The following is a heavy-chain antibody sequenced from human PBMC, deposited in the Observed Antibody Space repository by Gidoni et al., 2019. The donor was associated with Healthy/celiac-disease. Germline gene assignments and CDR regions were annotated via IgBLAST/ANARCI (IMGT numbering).Heavy chain of an antibody. CDR3: ARDELSYYDFWSGYFDY. CDR1: GFTFICSY. CDR2: ISSSGRTI. J-gene: IGHJ4*02. Sequence: QVQLVESGGGLVKPGGSLRLSCAASGFTFICSYRSWIRQAPGQGLEWVSYISSSGRTIYYADSVKGRFTISRDNAKNSLYLQMNSLRAEDTAVYYCARDELSYYDFWSGYFDYWGQGTLVTVSS. V-gene: IGHV3-11*01. D-gene: IGHD3-3*01.